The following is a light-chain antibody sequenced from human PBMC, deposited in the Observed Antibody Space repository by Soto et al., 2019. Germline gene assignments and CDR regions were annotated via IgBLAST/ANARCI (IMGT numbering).Light chain of an antibody. CDR2: KAS. V-gene: IGKV1-5*03. Sequence: DIQMTQSPSTLSASVGDRVTITCRASQTISSWLAWYQQKPGKAPKLLIYKASSLESGVPSRFSGGGSGTEFTLTISSLQPDDFATYYCQQYKSYSWTFGQGTKVEI. CDR1: QTISSW. J-gene: IGKJ1*01. CDR3: QQYKSYSWT.